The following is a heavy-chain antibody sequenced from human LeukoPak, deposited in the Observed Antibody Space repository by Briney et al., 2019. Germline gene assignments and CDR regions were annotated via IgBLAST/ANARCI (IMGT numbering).Heavy chain of an antibody. V-gene: IGHV3-7*01. CDR2: IHQDGSET. J-gene: IGHJ4*02. Sequence: GGSLRLSCVVSGFSFGNFWMTWVRQAPGKGLEWVANIHQDGSETNYVDSVKGRFTISRDNAKKSLFLQMNSLRVEDTAVYYCVRGWELNWGQGTLVTVSS. D-gene: IGHD1-26*01. CDR1: GFSFGNFW. CDR3: VRGWELN.